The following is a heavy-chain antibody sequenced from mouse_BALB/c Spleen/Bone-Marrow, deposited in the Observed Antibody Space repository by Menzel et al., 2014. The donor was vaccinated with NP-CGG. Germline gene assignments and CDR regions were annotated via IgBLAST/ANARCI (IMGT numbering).Heavy chain of an antibody. D-gene: IGHD2-1*01. V-gene: IGHV1-69*02. Sequence: QVQLQQSGAEVVKPGAPVKLSCKASGYTFTRYWMHWVRQRLGRGLEWIGKIDPSDSETHYNHEFKDKATLTVDKSSSTAYIQLSSLTSEDSAVYFCARSGGNYVAWFVYWGQGTLVTVSP. CDR3: ARSGGNYVAWFVY. J-gene: IGHJ3*01. CDR2: IDPSDSET. CDR1: GYTFTRYW.